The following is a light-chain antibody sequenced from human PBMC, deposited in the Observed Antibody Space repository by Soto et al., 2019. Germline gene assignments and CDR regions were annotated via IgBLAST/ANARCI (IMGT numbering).Light chain of an antibody. CDR2: GAS. J-gene: IGKJ4*01. V-gene: IGKV3-11*01. CDR1: QSVSSY. Sequence: EIVLTQSPATLSLSPGERATLSCRASQSVSSYLAWYQQKPGQAPRLLIFGASNRATGIPARFSGSGSGTDFTLTISCLEPEDSAVYYCLQRSNWLTFGGGTKVDIK. CDR3: LQRSNWLT.